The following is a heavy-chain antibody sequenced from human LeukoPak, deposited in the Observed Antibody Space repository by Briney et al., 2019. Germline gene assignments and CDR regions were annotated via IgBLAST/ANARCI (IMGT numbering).Heavy chain of an antibody. CDR2: IYYSGST. V-gene: IGHV4-59*08. CDR1: GGSISSYY. Sequence: SETLSLTCTVSGGSISSYYWSWIRQPPGKGLEWIGYIYYSGSTNYNPSLKSRVTISVDTSKNQFSLKLSSVTAADTAVYYCARTDFIVATPYAFDIWGQGTMVTVSS. J-gene: IGHJ3*02. CDR3: ARTDFIVATPYAFDI. D-gene: IGHD5-12*01.